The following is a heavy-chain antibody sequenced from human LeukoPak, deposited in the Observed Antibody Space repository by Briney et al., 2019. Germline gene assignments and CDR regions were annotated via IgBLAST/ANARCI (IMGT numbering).Heavy chain of an antibody. CDR3: ARDFYGSGSYPDY. J-gene: IGHJ4*02. Sequence: PGGTLRLSCAASGFIFSSYGMSWVRQAPGKGLEWVSAISGSGGGPYYADSVKGRFTISRDNSKDTLYLQMNSLRAEDTAVYYCARDFYGSGSYPDYWGQGTLVTVSS. V-gene: IGHV3-23*01. CDR1: GFIFSSYG. CDR2: ISGSGGGP. D-gene: IGHD3-10*01.